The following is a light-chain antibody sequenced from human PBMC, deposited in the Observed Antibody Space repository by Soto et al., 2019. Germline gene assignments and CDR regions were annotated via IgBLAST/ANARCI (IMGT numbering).Light chain of an antibody. CDR2: DAS. CDR3: QQRGNWPT. Sequence: ETVLTQSPGTLSLSPGETATLSCRASQSVSSSLAWYQQKPGQAPRLLIFDASNRATGIPPRFSGSVSGTDFTLTISSLEPEDFAVYYCQQRGNWPTFGQGTKVDIK. CDR1: QSVSSS. J-gene: IGKJ1*01. V-gene: IGKV3-11*01.